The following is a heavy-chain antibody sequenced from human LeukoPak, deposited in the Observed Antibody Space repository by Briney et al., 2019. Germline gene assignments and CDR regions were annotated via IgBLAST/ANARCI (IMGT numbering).Heavy chain of an antibody. J-gene: IGHJ4*02. CDR2: INHSGST. Sequence: PSETLSLTCTVSGGSISDNYWSWIRQPPGKGLEWIGEINHSGSTNYNPSLKSRVTISVDTSKNQFSLKLSSVTAADTAVYYCARATVTQFRPFDYWGQGTLVTVSS. D-gene: IGHD4-11*01. CDR1: GGSISDNY. CDR3: ARATVTQFRPFDY. V-gene: IGHV4-34*01.